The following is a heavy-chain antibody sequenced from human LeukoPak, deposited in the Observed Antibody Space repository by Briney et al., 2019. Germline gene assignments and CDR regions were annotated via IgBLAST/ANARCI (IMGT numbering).Heavy chain of an antibody. V-gene: IGHV3-49*04. CDR2: IRSKAYGGTT. D-gene: IGHD6-19*01. J-gene: IGHJ4*02. CDR1: GFTFGDYA. Sequence: QPGGSLRLSCTASGFTFGDYAMSWVRQAPGKGLEWVGFIRSKAYGGTTEYAASVKGRFTISRDDSKGIAYLQMNSLKTEDTAVYYCTRDKGLGSPFDYWGQGTLVTVSS. CDR3: TRDKGLGSPFDY.